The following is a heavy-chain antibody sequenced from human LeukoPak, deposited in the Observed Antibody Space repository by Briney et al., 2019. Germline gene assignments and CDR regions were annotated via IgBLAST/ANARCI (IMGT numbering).Heavy chain of an antibody. CDR1: GFTFSNYG. V-gene: IGHV3-23*01. Sequence: GGTLRLSCAASGFTFSNYGMSWVRQAPGKGLEWVSAISGSGGTTYYADSVKGRFTISRDNSKNTLYLQMNSLRAEDTAVYYCAKSGYNRFDYWGQGTLVTVSS. CDR3: AKSGYNRFDY. CDR2: ISGSGGTT. J-gene: IGHJ4*02. D-gene: IGHD5-24*01.